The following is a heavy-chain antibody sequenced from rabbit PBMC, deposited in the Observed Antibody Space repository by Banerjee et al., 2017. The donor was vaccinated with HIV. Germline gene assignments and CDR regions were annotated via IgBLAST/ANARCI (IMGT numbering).Heavy chain of an antibody. CDR2: IYTGSSGST. CDR1: GLDFSSSYW. D-gene: IGHD1-1*01. CDR3: ARESYIYSFNL. V-gene: IGHV1S45*01. Sequence: EESGGDLVQPEGSLTLTCKASGLDFSSSYWICWVRQAPGKGLEWIACIYTGSSGSTYYASWAKGRFTISKTSSTTVTLQMTSLTAADTATYFCARESYIYSFNLWGPGTLVTVS. J-gene: IGHJ4*01.